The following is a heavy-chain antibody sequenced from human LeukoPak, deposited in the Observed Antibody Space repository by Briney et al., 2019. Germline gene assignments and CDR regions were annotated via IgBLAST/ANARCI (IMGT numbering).Heavy chain of an antibody. J-gene: IGHJ3*02. CDR3: ARVPRLGYYYDSSGAFDI. V-gene: IGHV4-4*07. D-gene: IGHD3-22*01. CDR1: GGSISSYY. Sequence: SETLPLTCTVSGGSISSYYWSWIRQPAGKGLEWIGRIYTSGSTNYNPSLKSRVTMSVDTSKNQFSLKLSSVTAADTAVYYCARVPRLGYYYDSSGAFDIWGQGTMVTVSS. CDR2: IYTSGST.